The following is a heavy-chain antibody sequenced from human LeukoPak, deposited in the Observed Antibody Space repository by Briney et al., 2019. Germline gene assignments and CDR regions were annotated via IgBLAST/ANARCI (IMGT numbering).Heavy chain of an antibody. Sequence: SETLSLTCGVYGGSFSGYYWSWIRQPPGKGLEWIGQVTHRGSTNYNPSLKSRVTISVDTSKNQFSLKLSSVTAADTAVYYCARGLGSSMGNWFDPWGQGTLVTVSS. V-gene: IGHV4-34*01. CDR1: GGSFSGYY. CDR3: ARGLGSSMGNWFDP. CDR2: VTHRGST. D-gene: IGHD1-26*01. J-gene: IGHJ5*02.